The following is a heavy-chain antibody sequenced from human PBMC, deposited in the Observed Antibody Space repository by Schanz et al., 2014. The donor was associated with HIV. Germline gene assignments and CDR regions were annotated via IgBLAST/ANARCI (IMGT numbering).Heavy chain of an antibody. CDR3: ASTEFPYSSSSDYYYGMDV. V-gene: IGHV3-9*01. J-gene: IGHJ6*02. CDR1: GFTFDDYA. CDR2: ISWNSGSL. D-gene: IGHD6-6*01. Sequence: EVLLVESGGGLVRPGGSLRLSCAASGFTFDDYAMHWVRQAPGKGLEWVAYISWNSGSLDYADSVEGRFTISRDNDNDSLYLQMNSLRAGDTAVYYCASTEFPYSSSSDYYYGMDVWGQGTTVTVSS.